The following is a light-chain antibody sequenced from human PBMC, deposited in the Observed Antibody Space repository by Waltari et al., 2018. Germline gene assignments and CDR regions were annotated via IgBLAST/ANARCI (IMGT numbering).Light chain of an antibody. V-gene: IGKV1-5*03. CDR2: KAS. Sequence: DVQLTQSPSTLSASVGATVSIPCRASQMIMSWLAWYQQKAGKAPKVLISKASTLESGGPSRFSGSESGTEFTLTISNLQPDDFATYYCQQYNTDYTFGQGTILEIK. CDR1: QMIMSW. CDR3: QQYNTDYT. J-gene: IGKJ2*01.